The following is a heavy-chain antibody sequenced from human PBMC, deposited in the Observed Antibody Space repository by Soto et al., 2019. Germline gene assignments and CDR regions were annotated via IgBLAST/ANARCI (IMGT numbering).Heavy chain of an antibody. CDR1: GFSLSATDMG. V-gene: IGHV2-5*01. CDR3: AHSRGDGNVPTVDY. J-gene: IGHJ4*01. D-gene: IGHD3-10*01. Sequence: GPTLVNPTQTLTLTCTFSGFSLSATDMGVAWIRQPPGKALEWLALIYWNDEKRYSPSLKSRLTITKDTSKNQVVLTMTNMHTVYTPADSCAHSRGDGNVPTVDYWGHELLVTVST. CDR2: IYWNDEK.